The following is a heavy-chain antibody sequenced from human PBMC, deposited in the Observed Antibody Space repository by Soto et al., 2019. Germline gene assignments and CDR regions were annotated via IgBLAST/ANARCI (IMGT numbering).Heavy chain of an antibody. V-gene: IGHV3-15*01. CDR2: IKSKTDGGTT. CDR3: TTDSAPQWWRPDYYYGMDV. CDR1: GFTFSNAW. D-gene: IGHD2-15*01. J-gene: IGHJ6*02. Sequence: PGGSLRLSCAASGFTFSNAWMSWVRQAPGKGLEWVGRIKSKTDGGTTDYAAPVKGRFTISRDDSKNTLYLQMNSLKTEDTAVYYCTTDSAPQWWRPDYYYGMDVWGQGTTVTVSS.